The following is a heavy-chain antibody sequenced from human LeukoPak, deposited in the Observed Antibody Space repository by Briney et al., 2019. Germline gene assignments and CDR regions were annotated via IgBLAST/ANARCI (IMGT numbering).Heavy chain of an antibody. J-gene: IGHJ4*02. CDR2: IYHSGST. Sequence: PSQTLSLTCTVSGGSISSGGYYWSWIRQPPGKGLEWIGYIYHSGSTYYNPSLKSRVTISVDRSKNQFSLKLSSVTAADTAVYYCASWSVHQRPFDYWGQGTLVTVSS. CDR3: ASWSVHQRPFDY. D-gene: IGHD1-1*01. CDR1: GGSISSGGYY. V-gene: IGHV4-30-2*01.